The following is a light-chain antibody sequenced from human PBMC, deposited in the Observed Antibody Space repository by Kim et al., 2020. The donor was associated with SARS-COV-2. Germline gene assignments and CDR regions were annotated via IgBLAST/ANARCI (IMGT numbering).Light chain of an antibody. CDR2: RSS. CDR3: QQYDRPPVT. V-gene: IGKV3-20*01. Sequence: SHEVNATPSDSACQSRRSPYLAWYRQGHGQAPSLHISRSSLRATGVPDRFSGSGSGTDFTLTISRVETEDSAMYYCQQYDRPPVTFGPGTKVDIK. J-gene: IGKJ3*01. CDR1: QSRRSPY.